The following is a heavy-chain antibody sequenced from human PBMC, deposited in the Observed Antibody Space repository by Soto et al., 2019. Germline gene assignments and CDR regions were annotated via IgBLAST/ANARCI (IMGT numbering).Heavy chain of an antibody. Sequence: SETLSLTCTVSGGSISSGGYYWSWIRQHPGKGLEWIGYIHYSGSTYYNPSLKSRVTISVEMSKNQFSLKLSSVTAADTAVYYCARFGGDSGHFDYWGQGTLVTVSS. V-gene: IGHV4-31*03. CDR1: GGSISSGGYY. D-gene: IGHD2-21*02. J-gene: IGHJ4*02. CDR3: ARFGGDSGHFDY. CDR2: IHYSGST.